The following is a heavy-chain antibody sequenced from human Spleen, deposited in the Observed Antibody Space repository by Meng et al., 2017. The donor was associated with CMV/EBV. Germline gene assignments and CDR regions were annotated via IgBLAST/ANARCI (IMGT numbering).Heavy chain of an antibody. V-gene: IGHV3-30*04. CDR1: GFTFSSYA. J-gene: IGHJ4*02. CDR2: ISYDGSNK. D-gene: IGHD3-3*01. Sequence: GESLKISCAASGFTFSSYAMHWVRQAPGKGLEWVAVISYDGSNKYYADSVKGRFTISRDNSKNTLYLQMNSLRAEDTAVYYCARTPIWSVYYTPFDYWGQGTLVTVSS. CDR3: ARTPIWSVYYTPFDY.